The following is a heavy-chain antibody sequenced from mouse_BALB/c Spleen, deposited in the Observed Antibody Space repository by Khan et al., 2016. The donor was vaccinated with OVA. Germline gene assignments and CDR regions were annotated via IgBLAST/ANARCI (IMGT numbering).Heavy chain of an antibody. D-gene: IGHD2-3*01. V-gene: IGHV3-6*02. CDR2: ITYDGSN. CDR3: ARGWLVKVDY. J-gene: IGHJ2*01. Sequence: EVQLQESGPGLMKPSQSLSLTCSVTGYSITSGYYWNWIRQFPGNKMEWMGYITYDGSNNYNPSLKNRISITRDTSKNQFFLKLNSVTTEDTATYYCARGWLVKVDYWGQGTTLTVSS. CDR1: GYSITSGYY.